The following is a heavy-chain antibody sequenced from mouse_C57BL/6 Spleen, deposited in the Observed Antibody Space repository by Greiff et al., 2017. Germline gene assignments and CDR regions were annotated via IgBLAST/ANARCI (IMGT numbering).Heavy chain of an antibody. J-gene: IGHJ3*01. CDR1: GYTFTSYW. CDR2: IDPSDSYP. Sequence: QVQLQQPGAELVKPGASVKLSCKASGYTFTSYWMQWVKQRPGQGLEWIGEIDPSDSYPNYNQKFKGKATLTVDTSSSTAYMQLSSLTSEDSAVYYCARYDGYSPSAYWGQGTLVTVSA. CDR3: ARYDGYSPSAY. D-gene: IGHD2-3*01. V-gene: IGHV1-50*01.